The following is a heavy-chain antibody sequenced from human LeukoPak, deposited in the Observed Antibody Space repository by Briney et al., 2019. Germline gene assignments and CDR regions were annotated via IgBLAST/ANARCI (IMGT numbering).Heavy chain of an antibody. J-gene: IGHJ4*02. D-gene: IGHD2-15*01. CDR2: ISSSGSTI. CDR3: ARGRHIVVVVAASDLFDY. V-gene: IGHV3-48*03. CDR1: GFTFSSYE. Sequence: GGSLRLSCAAYGFTFSSYEMNWVRQAPGKGLEWVSYISSSGSTIYYADSMKGRFTISRDDDKNSLYLQMNSLRAEDTAVYYCARGRHIVVVVAASDLFDYWGQGTLVTVSS.